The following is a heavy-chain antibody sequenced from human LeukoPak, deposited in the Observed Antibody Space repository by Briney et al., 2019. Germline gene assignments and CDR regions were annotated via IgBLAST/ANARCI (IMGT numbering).Heavy chain of an antibody. Sequence: ASVKVSCKAFGYTFTSNYMHWVRQAPGQGLEWMGWINPNSGGTNYARKFQGRVTMTRDTSISTAYMELSRLRSDDTAVYYCARAPATSPFEAWGQGTLVTVSS. CDR1: GYTFTSNY. J-gene: IGHJ5*02. CDR3: ARAPATSPFEA. CDR2: INPNSGGT. D-gene: IGHD2-15*01. V-gene: IGHV1-2*02.